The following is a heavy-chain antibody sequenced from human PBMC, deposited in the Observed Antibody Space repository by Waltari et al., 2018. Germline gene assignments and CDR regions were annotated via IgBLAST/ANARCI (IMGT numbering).Heavy chain of an antibody. CDR1: GYTFTDSY. J-gene: IGHJ1*01. Sequence: QVQLVQSGAEVKPPGASVRLSCKTSGYTFTDSYLHWVRQVPGQGLEWLAWINPKTGDTYYAQRYRGRVTVTMDTSISSVFMEMQRLTSDDMAVYYCATLSTAWGQGTLVTVSS. CDR3: ATLSTA. V-gene: IGHV1-2*02. CDR2: INPKTGDT.